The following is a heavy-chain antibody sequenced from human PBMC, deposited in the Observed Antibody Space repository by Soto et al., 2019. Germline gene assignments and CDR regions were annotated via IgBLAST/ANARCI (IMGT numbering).Heavy chain of an antibody. Sequence: GGSLRLSCAASGFTFSSYAMSWVRQAPGKGLEWVSAVSGSGGSTYYADSVKGRFTISRDNSKNTLYLQMNSLRAEDTAVYYCAKDGVTMIVAPNQASWGQGTLVTVSS. D-gene: IGHD3-22*01. V-gene: IGHV3-23*01. CDR1: GFTFSSYA. CDR3: AKDGVTMIVAPNQAS. CDR2: VSGSGGST. J-gene: IGHJ4*02.